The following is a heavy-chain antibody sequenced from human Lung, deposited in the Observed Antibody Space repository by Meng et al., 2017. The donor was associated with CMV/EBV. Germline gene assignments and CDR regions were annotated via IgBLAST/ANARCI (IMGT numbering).Heavy chain of an antibody. CDR3: VRDLFQFVDD. CDR2: INPNNGGT. V-gene: IGHV1-2*02. D-gene: IGHD3-3*01. Sequence: ASVKVSCKASGYRFSAHYMHWVRQAPGQGLEWMGWINPNNGGTKYAQKFQGRVTMTRDTSISTVYMELSRLRSEDTAVYFCVRDLFQFVDDWGQGTLV. CDR1: GYRFSAHY. J-gene: IGHJ4*02.